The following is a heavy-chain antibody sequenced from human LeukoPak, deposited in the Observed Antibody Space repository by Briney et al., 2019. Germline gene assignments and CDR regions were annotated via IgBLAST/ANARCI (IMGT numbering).Heavy chain of an antibody. CDR3: ARGRIAVAGTFLNYYYGMDV. CDR2: INPNSGGT. CDR1: GYTFTGYY. D-gene: IGHD6-19*01. V-gene: IGHV1-2*02. Sequence: GASVKVSCKASGYTFTGYYMHWVRQAPGQGLEWMGWINPNSGGTNYAQKFQGRVTITRDTSISTAYMELSRLRSDDTAVYYCARGRIAVAGTFLNYYYGMDVWGQGTTVTVSS. J-gene: IGHJ6*02.